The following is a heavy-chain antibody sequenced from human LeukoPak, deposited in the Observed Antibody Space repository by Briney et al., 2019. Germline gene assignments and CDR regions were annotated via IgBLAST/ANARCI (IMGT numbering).Heavy chain of an antibody. CDR3: ARDLYDYVWGSYRRDNPGAFDI. J-gene: IGHJ3*02. Sequence: SQTLSLTCAISGDSVSSNSAAWNWIRQSPSRGLEWLGRTYYRSKWYNDYAVSVKSRITINPDTSKNQFSLQLNSVTPEDTAVYYCARDLYDYVWGSYRRDNPGAFDIWGQGTMVTVSS. CDR2: TYYRSKWYN. V-gene: IGHV6-1*01. D-gene: IGHD3-16*02. CDR1: GDSVSSNSAA.